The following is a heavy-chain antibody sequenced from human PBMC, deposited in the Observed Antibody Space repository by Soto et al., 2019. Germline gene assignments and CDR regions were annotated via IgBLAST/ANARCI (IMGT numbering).Heavy chain of an antibody. CDR3: ARDNGTKDIVVVPPDY. CDR1: GFTFSTYW. D-gene: IGHD2-2*01. V-gene: IGHV3-74*01. J-gene: IGHJ4*02. Sequence: EVQLVESGGGLVQPGGSLRLSCAASGFTFSTYWMHWVRQAPGKGLVWVSRINSDGSTTNYADSMKGRFTISRDNAKNTLYLQMNSLRAEDTAVYYCARDNGTKDIVVVPPDYWGQGTLVTVSS. CDR2: INSDGSTT.